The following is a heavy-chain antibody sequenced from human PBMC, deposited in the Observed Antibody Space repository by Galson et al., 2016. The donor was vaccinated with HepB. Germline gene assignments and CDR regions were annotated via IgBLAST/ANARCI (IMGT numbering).Heavy chain of an antibody. CDR1: GGPISSSSHY. J-gene: IGHJ4*02. D-gene: IGHD3-10*01. Sequence: SETLSLTCTVSGGPISSSSHYWGWIRQPPGKGLEWIGNIYYSGSPYYNPSLKSRVTISVDTSKNQFSLKLSSVTAADTAVYYCAGQPPNSYYGSRRYYLHPTPTHYFDYWGQGTLVTVSS. V-gene: IGHV4-39*01. CDR3: AGQPPNSYYGSRRYYLHPTPTHYFDY. CDR2: IYYSGSP.